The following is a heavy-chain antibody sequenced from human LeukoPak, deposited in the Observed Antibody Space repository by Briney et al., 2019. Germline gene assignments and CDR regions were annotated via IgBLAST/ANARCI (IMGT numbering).Heavy chain of an antibody. J-gene: IGHJ4*02. CDR2: IYYSGST. V-gene: IGHV4-59*01. CDR1: GGSISRYY. D-gene: IGHD2-2*01. Sequence: PSETLSLTCTVSGGSISRYYWSWIRQPPGKGLEWIGYIYYSGSTNYNPSLKSRVTISVDTSKNQFSLKLSSVTAADTAVYYCARQAIVVVPAAYDYWGQGPLVTVSS. CDR3: ARQAIVVVPAAYDY.